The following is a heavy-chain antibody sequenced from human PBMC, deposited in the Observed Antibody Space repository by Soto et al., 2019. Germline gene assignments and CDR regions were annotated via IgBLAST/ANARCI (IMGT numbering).Heavy chain of an antibody. CDR2: INHSGST. CDR3: ARGGSSWGYYYYGMDV. J-gene: IGHJ6*02. V-gene: IGHV4-34*01. D-gene: IGHD6-13*01. Sequence: SETLSLTCTVSGGSMSSYYWSWIRQPPGKGLEWIGEINHSGSTNYNPSLKSRVTISVDTSKNQFSLKLSSVTAADTAVYYCARGGSSWGYYYYGMDVWGQGTTVTVSS. CDR1: GGSMSSYY.